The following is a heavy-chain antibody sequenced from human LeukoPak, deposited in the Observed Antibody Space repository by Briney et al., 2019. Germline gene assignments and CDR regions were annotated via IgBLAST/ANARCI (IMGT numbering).Heavy chain of an antibody. J-gene: IGHJ5*02. CDR3: ARGWIAAAGTEDWFDP. CDR1: GGSISSYY. Sequence: IPSETLSLTCTVSGGSISSYYWSWIRQPAGKGLEWIGRIYTSGSTNYNPSLKSRVTMSVDTSKNQFSLKLSSVTAADTAVYYCARGWIAAAGTEDWFDPWGQGTLVTVSS. D-gene: IGHD6-13*01. V-gene: IGHV4-4*07. CDR2: IYTSGST.